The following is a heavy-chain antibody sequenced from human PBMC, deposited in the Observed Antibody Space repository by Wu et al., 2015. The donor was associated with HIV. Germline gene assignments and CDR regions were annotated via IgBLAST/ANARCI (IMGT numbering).Heavy chain of an antibody. CDR2: IIPVFGTT. D-gene: IGHD3-22*01. J-gene: IGHJ1*01. V-gene: IGHV1-69*05. Sequence: QVQLVQSGAEVKKPGSSVKVSCKASGDTFNIYAFSWVRQAPGQGLEWMGAIIPVFGTTSYAQKFQGRVTITTDESTNTVYMELSSLKSDDTAVYYCAREGEEKKSDRSGYYAYLQIWGQGSQVTVSS. CDR1: GDTFNIYA. CDR3: AREGEEKKSDRSGYYAYLQI.